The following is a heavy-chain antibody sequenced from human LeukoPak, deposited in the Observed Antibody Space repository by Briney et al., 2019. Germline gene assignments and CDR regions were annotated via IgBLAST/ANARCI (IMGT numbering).Heavy chain of an antibody. CDR3: AKDDAWLRFGE. D-gene: IGHD3-10*01. J-gene: IGHJ4*02. V-gene: IGHV3-48*03. Sequence: QPGGSLRLSCAASGFTFSSYEMNWVRQAPGKGLEWVSYISSSGSTIYYADSVKGRFTISRDNSKSTLYLQMNSLRAEDTAVYYCAKDDAWLRFGEWSQGTLVTVSS. CDR1: GFTFSSYE. CDR2: ISSSGSTI.